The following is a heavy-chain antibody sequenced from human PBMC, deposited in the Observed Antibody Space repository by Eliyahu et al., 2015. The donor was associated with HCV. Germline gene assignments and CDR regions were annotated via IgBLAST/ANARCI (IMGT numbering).Heavy chain of an antibody. Sequence: QVQLQESGPGLVKPSETXSXRCPXPXSSISXYXWSWIRQPPGKGLEWIAYIYYTGSTHYNPSLKSRVTMSLDTSKNQLSLKLSSVTAADTAVYYCASGGGGIAVAGTGGWFDPWGQGTLVTVSS. V-gene: IGHV4-59*12. CDR1: XSSISXYX. J-gene: IGHJ5*02. CDR3: ASGGGGIAVAGTGGWFDP. CDR2: IYYTGST. D-gene: IGHD6-19*01.